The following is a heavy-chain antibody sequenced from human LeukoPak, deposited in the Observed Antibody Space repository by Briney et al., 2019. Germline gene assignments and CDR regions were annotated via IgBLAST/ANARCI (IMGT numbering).Heavy chain of an antibody. Sequence: GGSLRLSCAASGFTFSNYWMHWVRHAPGKGLVWVSRINTDGSSTSYADSVKGRFTISRDNAKNTLYLQMNSLRAEDTAVYYCARDLRYCSSTSCYDPNFDYWGQGTLVTVSS. CDR1: GFTFSNYW. CDR3: ARDLRYCSSTSCYDPNFDY. CDR2: INTDGSST. V-gene: IGHV3-74*01. D-gene: IGHD2-2*01. J-gene: IGHJ4*02.